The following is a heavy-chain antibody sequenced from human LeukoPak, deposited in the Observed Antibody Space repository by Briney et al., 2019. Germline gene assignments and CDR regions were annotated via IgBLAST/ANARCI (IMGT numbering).Heavy chain of an antibody. J-gene: IGHJ4*02. CDR1: GFTFDDYA. Sequence: GGSLRLSCAASGFTFDDYAMHWVRQAPGKGLEWVSLISGDGGSTYYADSVKGRFTISRDNSKTSLYLKMNSLRSEDTAFYYCAKDKALGYCSAGSCLYLDYWGQGTLVTVSS. D-gene: IGHD2-15*01. CDR3: AKDKALGYCSAGSCLYLDY. CDR2: ISGDGGST. V-gene: IGHV3-43*02.